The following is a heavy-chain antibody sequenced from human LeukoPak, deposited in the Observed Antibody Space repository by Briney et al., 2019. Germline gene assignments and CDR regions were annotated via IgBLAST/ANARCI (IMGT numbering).Heavy chain of an antibody. Sequence: PGGSLRLSCAASGFTFSSYAMSLVRQAPGKGLEWVSAISGSGGSTYYADSVKGRFTISRDNSKNTLYLQMNSLRAEDTAVYYCAKDQEGGFTEKFFDYWGQGTLVTVSS. CDR3: AKDQEGGFTEKFFDY. D-gene: IGHD1-26*01. V-gene: IGHV3-23*01. CDR1: GFTFSSYA. J-gene: IGHJ4*02. CDR2: ISGSGGST.